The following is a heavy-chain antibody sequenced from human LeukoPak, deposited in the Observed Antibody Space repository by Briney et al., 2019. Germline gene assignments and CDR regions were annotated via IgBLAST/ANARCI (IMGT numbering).Heavy chain of an antibody. CDR3: ARVELESRRSFDI. V-gene: IGHV4-31*03. CDR2: IYYSGST. D-gene: IGHD1-1*01. CDR1: GGSISSGGYH. Sequence: SQTLSLTCTVSGGSISSGGYHWSWIRQHPGKGLEWIGYIYYSGSTYYNPSLKSRVTISVDTSKNQFSLKLSSVTAADTAVYYCARVELESRRSFDIWGQGTMVTVSS. J-gene: IGHJ3*02.